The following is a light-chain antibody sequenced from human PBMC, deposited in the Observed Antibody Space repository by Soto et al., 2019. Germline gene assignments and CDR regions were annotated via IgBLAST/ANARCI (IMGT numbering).Light chain of an antibody. CDR3: QQYGSSPPVT. CDR2: RTS. CDR1: QSVSSTY. V-gene: IGKV3-20*01. Sequence: EMVLTQSQGPLSLSPGESAALSCRAIQSVSSTYLAWYQQKPGQAPRLLIYRTSTRATGIPDRFSGSGSGTDFTLTISRLEPEDFAVYYCQQYGSSPPVTFGPGTKVDI. J-gene: IGKJ3*01.